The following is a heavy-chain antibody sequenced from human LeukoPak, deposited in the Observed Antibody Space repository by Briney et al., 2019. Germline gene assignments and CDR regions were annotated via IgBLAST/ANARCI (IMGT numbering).Heavy chain of an antibody. J-gene: IGHJ4*02. V-gene: IGHV4-61*02. D-gene: IGHD3-22*01. CDR1: GGSISSGSYY. CDR2: IYTSGST. CDR3: ARDHYYDSSGYYVGLGFDY. Sequence: PSQTLSLTCTVSGGSISSGSYYWRWIRRPAGKGLEWIVRIYTSGSTNYNRSLKIRFPISVDTSKNQFSLKRSSVTAADTAVYYCARDHYYDSSGYYVGLGFDYWGQGTLVTVSS.